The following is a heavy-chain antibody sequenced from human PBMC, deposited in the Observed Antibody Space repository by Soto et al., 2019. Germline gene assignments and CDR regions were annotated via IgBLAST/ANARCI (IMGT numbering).Heavy chain of an antibody. CDR2: IRSKNDSSTTI. V-gene: IGHV3-48*01. D-gene: IGHD6-19*01. J-gene: IGHJ1*01. Sequence: GGSLSLSCAASGFTFNRAWMNWVRQAPGKGLEWVGLIRSKNDSSTTIYYADSVKGRFTISRDNAKNSLYLQMNTVRAEDTAVYYCARVIESSGYSSGWPFKHWGQGTLVTVSS. CDR1: GFTFNRAW. CDR3: ARVIESSGYSSGWPFKH.